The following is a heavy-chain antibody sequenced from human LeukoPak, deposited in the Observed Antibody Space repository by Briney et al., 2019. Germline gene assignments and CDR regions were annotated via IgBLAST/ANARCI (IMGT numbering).Heavy chain of an antibody. CDR1: GYTFTSYD. D-gene: IGHD6-13*01. CDR3: ARDPSSSRYNNWFDP. Sequence: ASVKVSCKASGYTFTSYDINWVRQATGQGLEWMGWMNPNSGNTGYAQKFQGRVTMTRNTSISTAYMELSSLRSEDTAVYYCARDPSSSRYNNWFDPWGQGTLVTVSS. J-gene: IGHJ5*02. V-gene: IGHV1-8*01. CDR2: MNPNSGNT.